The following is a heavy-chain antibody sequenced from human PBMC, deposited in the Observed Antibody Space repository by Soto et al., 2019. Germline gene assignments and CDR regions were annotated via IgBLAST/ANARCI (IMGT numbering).Heavy chain of an antibody. V-gene: IGHV3-23*01. D-gene: IGHD1-26*01. J-gene: IGHJ6*02. CDR2: ISGSGSPT. CDR1: GFSFSSYA. Sequence: PGGSLRLSCAASGFSFSSYAMTWVRQAPGRGLEWVSAISGSGSPTYYADSVKGRFTISRDNSKNTLYLQMNSLRADDTAVYYCARDMSGGTYNYYYGMDVWGQGTTLTVSS. CDR3: ARDMSGGTYNYYYGMDV.